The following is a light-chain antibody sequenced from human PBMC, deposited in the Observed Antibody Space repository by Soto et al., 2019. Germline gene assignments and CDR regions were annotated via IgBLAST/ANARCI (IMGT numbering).Light chain of an antibody. Sequence: DIQMTQSPSSLSASVGDRVTITCRASQDINKNLIWYQQKPGKAPKLLIYDASDLETGVPSRFTGSGSGTGCTFTISSLQPEDVATYYCQQYESLPLTFGQGTRLEI. V-gene: IGKV1-33*01. CDR1: QDINKN. CDR2: DAS. CDR3: QQYESLPLT. J-gene: IGKJ5*01.